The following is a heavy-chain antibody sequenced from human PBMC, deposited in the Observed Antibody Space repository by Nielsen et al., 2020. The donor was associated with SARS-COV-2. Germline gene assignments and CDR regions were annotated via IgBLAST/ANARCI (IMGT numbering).Heavy chain of an antibody. CDR2: IKSETDGGTT. CDR3: TTAVIRRTYAY. Sequence: GGSLRLSCAASGFSFNSAWMSWVRQAPGKGLEWVGRIKSETDGGTTDYAAPVKGRFSISRDDSKNTLYLQMNSLKTEDTAVYYCTTAVIRRTYAYWGQGTLVTVSS. J-gene: IGHJ4*02. V-gene: IGHV3-15*01. CDR1: GFSFNSAW. D-gene: IGHD4-17*01.